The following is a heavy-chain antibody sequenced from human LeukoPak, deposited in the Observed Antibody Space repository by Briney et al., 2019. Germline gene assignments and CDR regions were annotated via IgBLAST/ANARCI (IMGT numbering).Heavy chain of an antibody. V-gene: IGHV4-39*01. D-gene: IGHD3-3*01. Sequence: SETLSLTCSVSGASISSSSYYWGWIRQPPGKGLEWIGSIYYSGSTHYNPSLKSRVTISVDTSNNQFSLKLSSVTAADTAVYYCARWSGFLYNWFDPWGQGTLVTVSS. J-gene: IGHJ5*02. CDR3: ARWSGFLYNWFDP. CDR1: GASISSSSYY. CDR2: IYYSGST.